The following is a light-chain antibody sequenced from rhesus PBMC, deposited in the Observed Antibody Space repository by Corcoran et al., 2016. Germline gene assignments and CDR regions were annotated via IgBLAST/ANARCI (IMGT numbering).Light chain of an antibody. Sequence: DIQMTQSPSSLSASVGDTVTITCRASQGISSWLAWYQQKPGIAPKLPIYQGASLQSGVPSRFSGSGSGTDFTLTISSLQSEDFATYYCLQHNSYPFTFGPGTKLDIK. CDR2: QGA. CDR1: QGISSW. CDR3: LQHNSYPFT. V-gene: IGKV1S6*01. J-gene: IGKJ3*01.